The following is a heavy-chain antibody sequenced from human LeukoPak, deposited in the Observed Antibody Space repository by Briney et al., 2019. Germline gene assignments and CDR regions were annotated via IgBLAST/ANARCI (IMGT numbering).Heavy chain of an antibody. Sequence: ASVEVSCKASGGTFSSYAISWVRQAPGQGLEWMGGIIPIFGTANYAQRFQGRVTITADESTSTAYMELSSLRSEDTAVYYCARVEGYSGYEPNNYYYYYMDVWGKGTTVTVSS. V-gene: IGHV1-69*13. CDR3: ARVEGYSGYEPNNYYYYYMDV. J-gene: IGHJ6*03. CDR1: GGTFSSYA. D-gene: IGHD5-12*01. CDR2: IIPIFGTA.